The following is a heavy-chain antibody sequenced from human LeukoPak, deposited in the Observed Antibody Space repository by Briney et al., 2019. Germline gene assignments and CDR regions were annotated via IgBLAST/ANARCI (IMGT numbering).Heavy chain of an antibody. Sequence: SVKVSCKASGGTFSSYAISWVRQAPGQGLEWMGGIIPIFGTANYAQKFQGRVTITADESTSTAYMELSSLRSEDTAVYYCARDLFGYSYGPYYFDYWGQGTLVTVSS. CDR2: IIPIFGTA. J-gene: IGHJ4*02. V-gene: IGHV1-69*13. CDR1: GGTFSSYA. CDR3: ARDLFGYSYGPYYFDY. D-gene: IGHD5-18*01.